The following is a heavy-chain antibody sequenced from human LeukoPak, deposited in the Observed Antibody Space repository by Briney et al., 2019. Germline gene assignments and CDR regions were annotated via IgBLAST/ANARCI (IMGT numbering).Heavy chain of an antibody. J-gene: IGHJ5*02. Sequence: SETLSLTCAVSGGSISSYYWSWIRQPPGKGLEWIGYIYTSGSTNYNPSLKSRVTISVDTSKNQFSLKLSSVTAADTAVYYCARYYDFWSEYNWFDPRGQGTLVTVSS. D-gene: IGHD3-3*01. CDR2: IYTSGST. CDR3: ARYYDFWSEYNWFDP. V-gene: IGHV4-4*09. CDR1: GGSISSYY.